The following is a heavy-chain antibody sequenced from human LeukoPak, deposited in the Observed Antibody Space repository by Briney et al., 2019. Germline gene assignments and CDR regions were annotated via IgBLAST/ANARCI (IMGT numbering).Heavy chain of an antibody. V-gene: IGHV3-30*03. CDR3: ARGAPIAAAF. J-gene: IGHJ4*02. Sequence: PGRSLRLSCAASGFTFSSYGMHWVRQAPGKGLEWVAVISYDGSNKYYADSVKGRFTISRDNSKNTLYLQMNSLRAEDTAVYYCARGAPIAAAFWGQGTLVTVSS. D-gene: IGHD6-13*01. CDR2: ISYDGSNK. CDR1: GFTFSSYG.